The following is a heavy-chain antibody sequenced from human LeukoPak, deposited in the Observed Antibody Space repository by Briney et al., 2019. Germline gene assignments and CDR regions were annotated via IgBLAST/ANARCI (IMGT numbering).Heavy chain of an antibody. D-gene: IGHD2-8*02. Sequence: SQTLSLTCAISGDNVSNNSAVWNWIRQSPSRGLEWLGRTYYRSKWYNDYGASVKSRITVNPDTSMNQFSLQLNSVTPEDTAVYYCVRSQYWRFDDWGQGTLVTVSS. J-gene: IGHJ4*02. CDR1: GDNVSNNSAV. CDR2: TYYRSKWYN. V-gene: IGHV6-1*01. CDR3: VRSQYWRFDD.